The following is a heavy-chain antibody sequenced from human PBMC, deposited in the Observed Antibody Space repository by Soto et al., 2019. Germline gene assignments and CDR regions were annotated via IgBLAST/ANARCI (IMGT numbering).Heavy chain of an antibody. J-gene: IGHJ3*02. V-gene: IGHV1-2*04. CDR2: INPNSGGT. Sequence: QVQLVQSGAEVKKPGASVKVSCKASGYTFTGYYMHWVRQAPGQGLEWMGWINPNSGGTNYAQKFQGWVTMTRDTSISTAYMELSRLRSDDTAVYYCARGSAFLRRGDAFDIWGQGTMVTVSS. D-gene: IGHD3-16*01. CDR3: ARGSAFLRRGDAFDI. CDR1: GYTFTGYY.